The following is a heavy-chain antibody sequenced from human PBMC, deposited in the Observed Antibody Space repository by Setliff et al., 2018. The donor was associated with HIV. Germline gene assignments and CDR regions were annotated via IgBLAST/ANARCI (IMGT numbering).Heavy chain of an antibody. V-gene: IGHV4-39*01. CDR3: TRRFEKWLAFDY. CDR2: VYHSGGT. CDR1: GGSISSFSYY. Sequence: TLSLTCTVSGGSISSFSYYWAWIRQSPGKGLEWIGNVYHSGGTDYNPSLRSRVSISVDTSTNQFSLSLASVTAADTAVYYCTRRFEKWLAFDYWGQGTLVTVS. D-gene: IGHD6-19*01. J-gene: IGHJ4*02.